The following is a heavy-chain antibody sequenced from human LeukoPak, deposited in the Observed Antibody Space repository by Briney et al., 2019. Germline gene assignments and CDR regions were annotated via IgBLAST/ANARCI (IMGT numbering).Heavy chain of an antibody. CDR1: GFTFATYE. CDR2: ISSSGSSK. J-gene: IGHJ5*01. CDR3: ARLGEYNWFGS. Sequence: GGSLRLSCAASGFTFATYEMNWVRQAPGKGLEWVSYISSSGSSKYYADSVKGRFTVSRDNAKNSVYLQMTTLRGEDTAIYYCARLGEYNWFGSWGQGTLVTVSS. V-gene: IGHV3-48*03.